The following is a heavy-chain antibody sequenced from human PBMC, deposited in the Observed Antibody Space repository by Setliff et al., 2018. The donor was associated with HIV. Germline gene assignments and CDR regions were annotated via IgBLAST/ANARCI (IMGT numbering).Heavy chain of an antibody. CDR2: INANSGSP. CDR3: ARGLYGDYGGDLNWLDP. CDR1: GYNFENYA. Sequence: ASVKVSCKTSGYNFENYAINWVRQAPGQELEWMGWINANSGSPTYAQAFTGRFLFSVDTVVATAYLQINNLKTEDTAVYYCARGLYGDYGGDLNWLDPWGHGTRVTVSS. J-gene: IGHJ5*02. D-gene: IGHD4-17*01. V-gene: IGHV7-4-1*02.